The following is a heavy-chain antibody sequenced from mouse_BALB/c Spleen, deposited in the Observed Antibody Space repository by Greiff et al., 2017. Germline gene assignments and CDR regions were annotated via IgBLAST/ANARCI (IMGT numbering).Heavy chain of an antibody. CDR3: ARRVWDVGFDY. J-gene: IGHJ2*01. CDR2: ISSGSSTI. D-gene: IGHD4-1*01. CDR1: GFTFSSFG. V-gene: IGHV5-17*02. Sequence: EVKLVESGGGLVQPGGSRKLSCAASGFTFSSFGMHWVRQAPEKGLEWVAYISSGSSTIYYADTVKGRFTISRDNPKNTLFLQMTSLRSEDTAMYYCARRVWDVGFDYWGQGTTLTVSS.